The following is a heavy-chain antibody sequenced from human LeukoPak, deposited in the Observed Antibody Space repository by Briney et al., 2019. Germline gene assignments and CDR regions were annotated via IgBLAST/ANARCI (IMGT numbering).Heavy chain of an antibody. Sequence: SETLSLTCTVSGASINNNFWTWIRQPPGKGLEWIGYIYSSGSANYNPSLKSRVIISGATSKNQIYLNLTSVTAADTAVYFCARHRDYYDTWGHGTLVTVSS. CDR3: ARHRDYYDT. J-gene: IGHJ4*01. D-gene: IGHD3-22*01. CDR1: GASINNNF. CDR2: IYSSGSA. V-gene: IGHV4-59*08.